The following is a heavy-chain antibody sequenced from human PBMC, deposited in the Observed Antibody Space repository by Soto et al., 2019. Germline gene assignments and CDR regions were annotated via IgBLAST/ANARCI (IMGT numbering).Heavy chain of an antibody. D-gene: IGHD2-2*01. Sequence: GGSLRLSCAASGFTFSSYAMSWVRQAPGKGLEWVSGISGSGGSTYYADSVKGRFTIYRDNSKNTLYLQMNSLRAEDTAVYYCAEGGVVVVPAAEFDYWGQGTLVTVSS. CDR1: GFTFSSYA. J-gene: IGHJ4*02. CDR3: AEGGVVVVPAAEFDY. CDR2: ISGSGGST. V-gene: IGHV3-23*01.